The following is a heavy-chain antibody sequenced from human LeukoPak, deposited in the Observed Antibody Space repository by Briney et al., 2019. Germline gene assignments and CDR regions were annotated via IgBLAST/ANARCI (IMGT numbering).Heavy chain of an antibody. D-gene: IGHD3-3*01. Sequence: PSETLSLTCTVSGGSISSSSYYWGWIRQPPGKGLEWIGSIYYSGSTYYNPSLKSRVTISVDTSKNQFSLKLSSVTAADTAVYYCARQDFWNGPLGLFDYWGQGTLVTVSS. CDR3: ARQDFWNGPLGLFDY. CDR2: IYYSGST. V-gene: IGHV4-39*01. J-gene: IGHJ4*02. CDR1: GGSISSSSYY.